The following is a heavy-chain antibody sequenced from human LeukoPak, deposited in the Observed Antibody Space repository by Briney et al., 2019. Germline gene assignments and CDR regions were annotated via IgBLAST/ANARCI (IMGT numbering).Heavy chain of an antibody. D-gene: IGHD2-8*01. CDR3: ARAVSYCTNGVRSRCKKPSDAFDI. J-gene: IGHJ3*02. Sequence: GGSLRLSCAASGFAFSNAWMSWVRQAPGKGLEWVGRIKSKTDGGTTDYAAPVKGRFTISRDDSKNTLYLQMNSLRAEDTAVYYCARAVSYCTNGVRSRCKKPSDAFDIWGQGTMVTVSS. CDR1: GFAFSNAW. V-gene: IGHV3-15*01. CDR2: IKSKTDGGTT.